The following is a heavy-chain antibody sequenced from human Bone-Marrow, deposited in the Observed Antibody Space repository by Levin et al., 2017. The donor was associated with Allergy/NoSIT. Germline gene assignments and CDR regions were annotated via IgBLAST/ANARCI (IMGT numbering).Heavy chain of an antibody. D-gene: IGHD3-10*01. Sequence: GGSLRLSCVASGFTVVTKYMPWVRQAPGKGLEWVAIIFGGGDTYYADSVKGRFTISRDNSKNTVYLQMNSLRIEDTALYYCARDPDDCYGSGSYEGSWGQGTEVTVSS. CDR3: ARDPDDCYGSGSYEGS. V-gene: IGHV3-66*02. CDR2: IFGGGDT. CDR1: GFTVVTKY. J-gene: IGHJ5*02.